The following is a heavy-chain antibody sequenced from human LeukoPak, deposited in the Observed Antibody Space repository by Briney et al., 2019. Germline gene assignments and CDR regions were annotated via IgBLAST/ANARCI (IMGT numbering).Heavy chain of an antibody. CDR1: GGSVSSGSYY. CDR2: IYYSGST. D-gene: IGHD6-19*01. V-gene: IGHV4-61*01. Sequence: SETLSFTCTVSGGSVSSGSYYWSWIRQPPGKGLEWIGYIYYSGSTSYNPSLKSRVTISVDTSKNQFSLKLSSVTAADTAVYYCARDTQQWLVSTWGQGTLVTVSS. CDR3: ARDTQQWLVST. J-gene: IGHJ1*01.